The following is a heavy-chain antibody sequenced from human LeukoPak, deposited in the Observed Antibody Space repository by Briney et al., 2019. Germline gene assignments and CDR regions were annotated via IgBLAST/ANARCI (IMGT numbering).Heavy chain of an antibody. CDR3: ARWGVWGSYRPIDY. Sequence: GGSLRLSCAASGFTFSSYWMHWVRQAPGKGLVWVSRINNDGSSTSYADSVKGRFTISRGNAKNTLYLQMNSLRAEDTAVYYCARWGVWGSYRPIDYWGQGSLVTVSS. CDR2: INNDGSST. CDR1: GFTFSSYW. D-gene: IGHD3-16*02. V-gene: IGHV3-74*01. J-gene: IGHJ4*02.